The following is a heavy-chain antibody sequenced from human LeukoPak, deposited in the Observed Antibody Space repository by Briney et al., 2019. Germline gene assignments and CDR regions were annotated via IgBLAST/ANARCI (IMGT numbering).Heavy chain of an antibody. D-gene: IGHD6-13*01. V-gene: IGHV4-61*02. CDR3: ARVVAAAGLYPPWFDP. CDR2: FFASGGT. J-gene: IGHJ5*02. Sequence: EASETLSLTCTVSGGSISSGGYFWSWIRQPAGKGLEWIARFFASGGTNYNPSLQRRGTISVDTSKNQFSLKLSSVTAADTAVYYCARVVAAAGLYPPWFDPWGQGTLVTVSS. CDR1: GGSISSGGYF.